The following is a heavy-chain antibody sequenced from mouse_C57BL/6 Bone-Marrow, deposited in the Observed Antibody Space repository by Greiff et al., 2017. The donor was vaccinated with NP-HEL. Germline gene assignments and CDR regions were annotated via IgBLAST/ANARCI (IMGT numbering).Heavy chain of an antibody. CDR2: ISNGGGST. CDR3: ARRGLLGDYFDY. D-gene: IGHD1-1*01. J-gene: IGHJ2*01. V-gene: IGHV5-12*01. CDR1: GFTFSDYY. Sequence: EVMLVESGGGLVQPGGSLKLSCAASGFTFSDYYMYWVRQTPEKRLEWVAYISNGGGSTYYPDTVKGRFTISRDNAKNTLYLQMSRLKSEDTAMYYCARRGLLGDYFDYWGQGTTLTVSS.